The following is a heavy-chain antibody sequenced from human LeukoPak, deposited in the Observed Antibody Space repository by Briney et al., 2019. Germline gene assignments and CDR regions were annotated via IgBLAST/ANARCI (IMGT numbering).Heavy chain of an antibody. CDR3: ARSRKAAGKSVYFDY. D-gene: IGHD6-13*01. V-gene: IGHV4-31*03. CDR1: GGSISSGGYY. Sequence: SETLSLTCTVSGGSISSGGYYWSWTRQHPGKGLEWIGYIYYSGSTYYNPSLKSRVTISVDTSKNQFSLKLSSVTAADTAMYYCARSRKAAGKSVYFDYWGQGTLVTVSS. J-gene: IGHJ4*02. CDR2: IYYSGST.